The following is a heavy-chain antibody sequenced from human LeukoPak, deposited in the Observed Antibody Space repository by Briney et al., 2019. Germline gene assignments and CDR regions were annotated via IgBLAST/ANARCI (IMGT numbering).Heavy chain of an antibody. D-gene: IGHD3-10*01. V-gene: IGHV6-1*01. Sequence: SQTLSLTCAISGDSVSSNSVAWNWIRQSPSRGLEWLGRTYYRSKWCNDYALSVKSRITINPDTSKDQFSLQLNSVTPEDTAVYYCAREARGSGTSLDYWGLGTLVTVSS. CDR3: AREARGSGTSLDY. CDR2: TYYRSKWCN. CDR1: GDSVSSNSVA. J-gene: IGHJ4*02.